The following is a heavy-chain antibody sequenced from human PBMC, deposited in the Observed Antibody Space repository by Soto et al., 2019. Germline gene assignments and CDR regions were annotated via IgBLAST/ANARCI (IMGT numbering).Heavy chain of an antibody. CDR2: ISGSGGST. J-gene: IGHJ6*02. CDR3: AKAQNGCHTCSYYYGMDV. V-gene: IGHV3-23*01. CDR1: GFTFSSYA. D-gene: IGHD2-15*01. Sequence: GGSLRLSCAASGFTFSSYAMSWVRQAPGKGLEWVSAISGSGGSTYYADSVKGRFTISRDNSKNTLYLQMNSLRAEDTAVYYCAKAQNGCHTCSYYYGMDVWGQGTTVTVSS.